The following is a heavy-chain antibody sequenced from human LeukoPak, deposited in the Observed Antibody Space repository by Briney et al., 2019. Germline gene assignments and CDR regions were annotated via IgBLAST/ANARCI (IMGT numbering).Heavy chain of an antibody. V-gene: IGHV4-59*01. D-gene: IGHD2-15*01. J-gene: IGHJ4*02. CDR2: IYYSGST. CDR1: GGSISSYY. CDR3: ARVGSRCSGGSCYAGSWDY. Sequence: SETLSLTCTVSGGSISSYYWSWIRQPPGKGLEWIGYIYYSGSTNYNPSLKSRVTISVDTSKNQFSLKLSSVTAADTAVYYCARVGSRCSGGSCYAGSWDYWGQGTLVTVSP.